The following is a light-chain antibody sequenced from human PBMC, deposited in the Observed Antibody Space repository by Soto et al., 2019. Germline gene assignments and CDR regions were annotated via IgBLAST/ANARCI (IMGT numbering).Light chain of an antibody. CDR1: SCDIGSYNY. Sequence: QSALTQPASVSGSPGQSIAISCTGTSCDIGSYNYVSWYQQHPGKAPKLMIHEVSNRPSGVSDRFSGSKSGNTASLTISGLQADDEADYYCSSHTTYSTRVFGTGTKVTVL. CDR2: EVS. CDR3: SSHTTYSTRV. V-gene: IGLV2-14*01. J-gene: IGLJ1*01.